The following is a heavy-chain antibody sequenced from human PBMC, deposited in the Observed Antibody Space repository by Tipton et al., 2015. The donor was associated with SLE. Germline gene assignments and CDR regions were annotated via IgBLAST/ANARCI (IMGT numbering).Heavy chain of an antibody. Sequence: SLRLSCVASESTFSYYVMRWVRQAPGKGLEWVSIIYSGGTTYYADSVKGRFTVSRDNSKNTLYVQMNSLRAEGTSVYYCARVIAAPPYGLDVWGQGTTVTVSS. J-gene: IGHJ6*02. CDR2: IYSGGTT. D-gene: IGHD2-15*01. CDR3: ARVIAAPPYGLDV. CDR1: ESTFSYYV. V-gene: IGHV3-66*02.